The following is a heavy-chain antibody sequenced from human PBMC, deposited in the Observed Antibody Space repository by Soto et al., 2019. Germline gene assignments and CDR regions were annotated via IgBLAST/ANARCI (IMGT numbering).Heavy chain of an antibody. CDR3: ARAQTQSLADAFDI. Sequence: HVQLVQSGAEVKKPGAALKVSCKASGYTVISYGVSWVRQAPGQGLERLGRITPHNGNTNYAQKFQGRITMTTDTSTSTIYTDLRSLTPDDTAVYYCARAQTQSLADAFDIWGQGQMVVVSS. V-gene: IGHV1-18*01. J-gene: IGHJ3*02. CDR2: ITPHNGNT. CDR1: GYTVISYG.